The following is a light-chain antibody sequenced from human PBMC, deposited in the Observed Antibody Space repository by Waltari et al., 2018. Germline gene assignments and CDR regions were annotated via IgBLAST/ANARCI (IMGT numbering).Light chain of an antibody. J-gene: IGLJ3*02. CDR1: SSDVVGYNY. V-gene: IGLV2-8*01. CDR3: SSYAGNDNFEV. Sequence: QSALTQPPSASGSPGQSVPIPCTGTSSDVVGYNYVSCYQQPPAKAPKLLIYEVSKRPSGVPDRFSGYKSGNTASLTVSGLQAEDEADYYCSSYAGNDNFEVFGGGTKLTVL. CDR2: EVS.